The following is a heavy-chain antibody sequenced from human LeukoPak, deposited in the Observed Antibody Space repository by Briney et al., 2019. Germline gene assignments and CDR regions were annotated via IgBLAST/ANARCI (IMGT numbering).Heavy chain of an antibody. Sequence: GSVKVSCKASGYTFTCYYMHWLRQAPGQGGEWVGWMNHKNCCTNYAQKFQGRVTMTRDTSISTAYMELSRLRSDDTAVYYCARASHGRYCSGGSCSPGDYWGQGTLVTVSS. V-gene: IGHV1-2*02. CDR1: GYTFTCYY. J-gene: IGHJ4*02. CDR2: MNHKNCCT. CDR3: ARASHGRYCSGGSCSPGDY. D-gene: IGHD2-15*01.